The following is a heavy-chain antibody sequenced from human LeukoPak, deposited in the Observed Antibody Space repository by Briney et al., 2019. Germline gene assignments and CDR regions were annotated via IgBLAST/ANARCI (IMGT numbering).Heavy chain of an antibody. CDR1: GFTFSSYV. D-gene: IGHD7-27*01. CDR2: ISGSGGST. V-gene: IGHV3-23*01. J-gene: IGHJ5*02. Sequence: HPGGSLRLSCAASGFTFSSYVMSWVRQAPGKGLEWVSTISGSGGSTYYADSVKGRFTISRDNSKNTLYLQMNSLRAEDTAVYHCAKDHPGDSGAYNWFDPWGQGTLVTVSS. CDR3: AKDHPGDSGAYNWFDP.